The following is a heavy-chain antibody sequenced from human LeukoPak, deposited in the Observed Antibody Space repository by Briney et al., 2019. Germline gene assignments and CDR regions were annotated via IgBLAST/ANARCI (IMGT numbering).Heavy chain of an antibody. V-gene: IGHV4-39*07. Sequence: SSETLSLTCTVSGGSIGSSSYYWGWIRQPPGKGLEWIGSIYYSGSTYYNPSLKSRVTISVDTSKNQFSLKLSSVTAADTAVYYCARGRATYDFWSGQKIDYWGQGTLVTVSS. CDR1: GGSIGSSSYY. D-gene: IGHD3-3*01. CDR3: ARGRATYDFWSGQKIDY. J-gene: IGHJ4*02. CDR2: IYYSGST.